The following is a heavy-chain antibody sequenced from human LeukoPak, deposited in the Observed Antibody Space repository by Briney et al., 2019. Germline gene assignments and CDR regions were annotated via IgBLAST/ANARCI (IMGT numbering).Heavy chain of an antibody. V-gene: IGHV4-59*01. CDR3: ARGRYSRINCSSTSCYSYFDY. Sequence: KPSETLSLTCTVSGGSISSYYWSWIRQPPGKGLEWIGYIYYSGSTNYNPSLKSRVTISVDTSKNQFSLKLSSVTAADTAVYYCARGRYSRINCSSTSCYSYFDYWGQGTLVTVSS. CDR1: GGSISSYY. J-gene: IGHJ4*02. D-gene: IGHD2-2*02. CDR2: IYYSGST.